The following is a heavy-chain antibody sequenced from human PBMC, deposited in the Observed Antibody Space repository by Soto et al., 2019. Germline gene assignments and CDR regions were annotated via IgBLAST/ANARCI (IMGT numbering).Heavy chain of an antibody. CDR1: GGSINNNVNY. V-gene: IGHV4-39*01. CDR2: IKFNGIT. Sequence: SETLSLTCTVSGGSINNNVNYWSWVRQPPGKGLEWIGSIKFNGITYSDPSLRSRLTISVDTTKNQFSLKLTSVTAADTAMYYCARHTPATTRYFDYWGQGALVTVS. J-gene: IGHJ4*02. CDR3: ARHTPATTRYFDY. D-gene: IGHD4-17*01.